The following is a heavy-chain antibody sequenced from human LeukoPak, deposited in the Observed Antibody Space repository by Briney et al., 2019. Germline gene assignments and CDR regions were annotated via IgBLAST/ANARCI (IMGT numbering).Heavy chain of an antibody. CDR2: IKQDGSEK. CDR1: GFTFSSYW. Sequence: GGSLRLSCAASGFTFSSYWMSWVRQAPGKGLEWVANIKQDGSEKHYVDSVKGRFTISRDNAKNSLYLQMNSLRAEDTAVYYWARERGEDCSSTSCYLMADAFDIWGQGTMVTVSS. CDR3: ARERGEDCSSTSCYLMADAFDI. V-gene: IGHV3-7*01. J-gene: IGHJ3*02. D-gene: IGHD2-2*01.